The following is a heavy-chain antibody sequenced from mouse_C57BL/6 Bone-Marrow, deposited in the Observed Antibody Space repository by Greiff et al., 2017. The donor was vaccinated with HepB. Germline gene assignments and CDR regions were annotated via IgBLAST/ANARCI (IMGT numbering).Heavy chain of an antibody. D-gene: IGHD2-4*01. Sequence: ESGPGLVAPSQSLSITCTVSGFSLTSYGVSWVRQPPGKGLEWLGVIWGDGSTNYHSALISRLSISKDNSKSQVFLKLNSLQTDDTATYYCAKQWAYEYGEGCYGLLGSRNLRGAMDYWGQGTSVTVSS. V-gene: IGHV2-3*01. CDR2: IWGDGST. J-gene: IGHJ4*01. CDR3: AKQWAYEYGEGCYGLLGSRNLRGAMDY. CDR1: GFSLTSYG.